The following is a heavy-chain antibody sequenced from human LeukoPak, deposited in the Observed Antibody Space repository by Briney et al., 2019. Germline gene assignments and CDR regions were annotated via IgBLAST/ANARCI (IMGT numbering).Heavy chain of an antibody. V-gene: IGHV1-69*05. CDR1: GGTFSSYA. J-gene: IGHJ4*02. Sequence: ASVKVSCKASGGTFSSYAISWVRQAPGQGLEWMGGIIPIFGTANYAQKFQGRVTITTDESTSTAYMELSSLRSEDTAVYYCARAHKSAAMRGGDDWGQGTLVTVSS. D-gene: IGHD2-2*01. CDR3: ARAHKSAAMRGGDD. CDR2: IIPIFGTA.